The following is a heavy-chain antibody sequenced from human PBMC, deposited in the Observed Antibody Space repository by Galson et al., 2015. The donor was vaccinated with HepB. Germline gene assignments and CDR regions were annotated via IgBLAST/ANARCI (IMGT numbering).Heavy chain of an antibody. Sequence: LRLSCAASGFTFSNYAMNWVRQAPGKGLEWVSAISGSGGSTYYADSVKGRFTISRDNSKNTLYLQMNSLRAEDTAVYYCATLSRDGYNLADYWGQGTLVTVSS. CDR2: ISGSGGST. J-gene: IGHJ4*02. V-gene: IGHV3-23*01. CDR1: GFTFSNYA. CDR3: ATLSRDGYNLADY. D-gene: IGHD5-24*01.